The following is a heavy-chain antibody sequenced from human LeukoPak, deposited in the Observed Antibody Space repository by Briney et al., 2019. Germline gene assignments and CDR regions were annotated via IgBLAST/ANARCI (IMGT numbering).Heavy chain of an antibody. CDR3: ARDLFNRYSGSDPSLYYFDY. D-gene: IGHD1-26*01. CDR2: ISYDGSNK. CDR1: GFTFSSYA. Sequence: SGGSLRLSCAASGFTFSSYAMHWVRQAPGKGLEWVAVISYDGSNKYYADSVKGRFTISRDNSKNTLYLQMNSLRAEDTAVYYCARDLFNRYSGSDPSLYYFDYWGQGTLVTVSS. J-gene: IGHJ4*02. V-gene: IGHV3-30-3*01.